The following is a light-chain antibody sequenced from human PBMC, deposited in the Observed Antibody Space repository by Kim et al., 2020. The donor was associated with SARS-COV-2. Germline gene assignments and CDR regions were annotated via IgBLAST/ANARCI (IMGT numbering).Light chain of an antibody. CDR1: KLGVKY. V-gene: IGLV3-1*01. CDR3: QVWGTTTAV. J-gene: IGLJ2*01. Sequence: SVSPGQTASIICSGDKLGVKYVSWYYQKPGQSPVLVMYQDSKRPSGIPERFSGSNSENTATLTIGETQAIDEADYYCQVWGTTTAVFGGGTQLTVL. CDR2: QDS.